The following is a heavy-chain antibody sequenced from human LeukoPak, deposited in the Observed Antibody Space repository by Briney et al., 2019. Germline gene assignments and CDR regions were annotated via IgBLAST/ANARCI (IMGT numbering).Heavy chain of an antibody. CDR3: AREGGGDCYDCPFDY. CDR1: GGSISSSSYY. CDR2: IYYSGST. J-gene: IGHJ4*02. D-gene: IGHD2-21*02. Sequence: SETLSLTCTVSGGSISSSSYYWGWIRQPPGKGLEWIGSIYYSGSTYYNPSLKSRVTISVDTSKNQFSLKLSSVTAADTAVYYCAREGGGDCYDCPFDYWGQGTLVTVSS. V-gene: IGHV4-39*07.